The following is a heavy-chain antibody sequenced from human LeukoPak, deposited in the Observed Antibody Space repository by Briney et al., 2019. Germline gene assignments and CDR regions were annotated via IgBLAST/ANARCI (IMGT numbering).Heavy chain of an antibody. CDR2: ISGSGGST. V-gene: IGHV3-23*01. CDR1: GFTFSSYG. Sequence: GRSLRLSCAASGFTFSSYGMHWVRQAPGKGLEWVSAISGSGGSTYYADSVKGRFTISRDNSKNTLYLQMNSLRAEDTAVYYCATRNFGDYGAFDIWGQGTMVTVSS. CDR3: ATRNFGDYGAFDI. J-gene: IGHJ3*02. D-gene: IGHD4-17*01.